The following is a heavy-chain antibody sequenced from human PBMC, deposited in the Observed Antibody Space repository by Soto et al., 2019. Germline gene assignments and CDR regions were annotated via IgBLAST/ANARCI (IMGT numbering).Heavy chain of an antibody. CDR2: ISHNNNYI. CDR3: ARGGVAAFDF. D-gene: IGHD3-16*01. V-gene: IGHV3-21*01. J-gene: IGHJ3*01. CDR1: GFSFSIYN. Sequence: GGSLRLSCAASGFSFSIYNMNWVRQAPGKGLEWVSSISHNNNYIYYADSVKGRFTISRDNAKNSLYLQMNSLRAEDTAVYYCARGGVAAFDFWGQGTMVTVSS.